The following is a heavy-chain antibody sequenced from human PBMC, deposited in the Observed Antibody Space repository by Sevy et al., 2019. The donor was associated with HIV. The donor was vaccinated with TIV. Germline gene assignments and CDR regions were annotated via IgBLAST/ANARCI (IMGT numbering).Heavy chain of an antibody. CDR1: GFTFSTYN. Sequence: GGSLRLSCAASGFTFSTYNMHWVRQAPGKGLEWVSYISSTSNTIYYADSVKGRFTISRDNADNSLYLQMKSLRAEDTALYYCARIGMITFGGAARGAFDIWGQGIMVTVSS. D-gene: IGHD3-16*01. CDR2: ISSTSNTI. J-gene: IGHJ3*02. CDR3: ARIGMITFGGAARGAFDI. V-gene: IGHV3-48*01.